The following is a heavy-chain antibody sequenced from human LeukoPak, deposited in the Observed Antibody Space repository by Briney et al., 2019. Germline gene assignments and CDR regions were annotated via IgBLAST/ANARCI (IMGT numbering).Heavy chain of an antibody. CDR2: ISNSDYST. J-gene: IGHJ4*02. CDR3: AKATGYLL. CDR1: GFTFSSYV. Sequence: GGSLRLSCAASGFTFSSYVMNWVRQAPGKGLEWVSTISNSDYSTYYADSVKGRFTISRANSENTLYLQMNNLRAEDTAVYYCAKATGYLLWGQGTLVTVSS. V-gene: IGHV3-23*01. D-gene: IGHD1-14*01.